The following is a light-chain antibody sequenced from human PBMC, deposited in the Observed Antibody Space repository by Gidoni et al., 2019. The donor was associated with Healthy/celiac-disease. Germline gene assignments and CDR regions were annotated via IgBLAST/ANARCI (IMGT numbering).Light chain of an antibody. CDR1: QSISSY. Sequence: DSQMTQSPSSLSASVVDRVTITCRASQSISSYLNWYQQKPGKAPKLLIYAASSLQSGVPSRFSGSGAGTDFTLTISSLQPADFATYYCQQSYSTLWTFGQGTKVEIK. V-gene: IGKV1-39*01. CDR2: AAS. CDR3: QQSYSTLWT. J-gene: IGKJ1*01.